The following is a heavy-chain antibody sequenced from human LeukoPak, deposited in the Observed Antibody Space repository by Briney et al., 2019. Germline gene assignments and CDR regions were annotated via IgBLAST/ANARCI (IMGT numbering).Heavy chain of an antibody. V-gene: IGHV4-39*07. CDR2: INHSGST. CDR1: GGSISSSSYY. CDR3: ARGLGSGSYVAY. Sequence: SETLSLTCTVSGGSISSSSYYWTWIRQPPGKGLEWIGEINHSGSTNYNPSLKSRVTISVDTSKKQFSLKLNSMTAADTAVYYCARGLGSGSYVAYWGQGTLVTVSS. D-gene: IGHD3-10*01. J-gene: IGHJ4*02.